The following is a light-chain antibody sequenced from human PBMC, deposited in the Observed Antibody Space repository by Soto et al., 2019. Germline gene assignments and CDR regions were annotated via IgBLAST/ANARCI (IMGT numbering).Light chain of an antibody. V-gene: IGKV1-39*01. CDR3: QQSYSAPPWT. CDR2: AAS. J-gene: IGKJ1*01. Sequence: DIQTTQSPSSLSASVGDRVTITCRTSDNIAKYLNWYQQKPGQVPKLLIVAASRLQSGVPTRFSGSGSGTHFTLTINHLQPEDFETYYCQQSYSAPPWTFGQGTKLDIK. CDR1: DNIAKY.